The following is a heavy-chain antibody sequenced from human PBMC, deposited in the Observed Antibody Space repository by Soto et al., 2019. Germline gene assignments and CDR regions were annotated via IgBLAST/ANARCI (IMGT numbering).Heavy chain of an antibody. Sequence: GGSLRLSCAGSGFTFSDYSMNWVRQAPGKGLEWVSYIRTTPSIIVYADSVKGRFTISRDNAKNSMYLQMNSLTDEDTAIYYCARVHIYAFDNWGQGTPVTVSS. CDR1: GFTFSDYS. V-gene: IGHV3-48*02. D-gene: IGHD5-18*01. CDR2: IRTTPSII. CDR3: ARVHIYAFDN. J-gene: IGHJ4*02.